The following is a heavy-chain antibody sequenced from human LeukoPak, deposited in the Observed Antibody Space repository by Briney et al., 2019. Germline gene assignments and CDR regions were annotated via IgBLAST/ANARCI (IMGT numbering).Heavy chain of an antibody. D-gene: IGHD2-2*01. CDR3: ARDYGTTSCYDY. J-gene: IGHJ4*02. V-gene: IGHV4-59*11. CDR2: ISNPGTT. Sequence: SGTLSLTCTVSGASISSHYWSWIRQSPGKGLEWIGYISNPGTTDYNPSLKSRVTISVDTSKSQFSLKLSSVTAADTAVYYCARDYGTTSCYDYWGQGTLVTVSS. CDR1: GASISSHY.